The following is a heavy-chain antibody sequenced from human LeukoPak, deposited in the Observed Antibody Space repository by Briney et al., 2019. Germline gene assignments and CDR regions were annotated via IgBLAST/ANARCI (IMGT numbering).Heavy chain of an antibody. J-gene: IGHJ6*03. CDR1: GYSISSGYY. D-gene: IGHD2-15*01. Sequence: SETLSLTCTVSGYSISSGYYWGWIRQPPGKGLEWIGSIHYSGSTNYNPSLKSQVTISVDTSKNQFSLKLSSVTAADTAVYYCARGYCSGGSCYSYYYYNYMDVWGKGTTVTVSS. V-gene: IGHV4-38-2*02. CDR3: ARGYCSGGSCYSYYYYNYMDV. CDR2: IHYSGST.